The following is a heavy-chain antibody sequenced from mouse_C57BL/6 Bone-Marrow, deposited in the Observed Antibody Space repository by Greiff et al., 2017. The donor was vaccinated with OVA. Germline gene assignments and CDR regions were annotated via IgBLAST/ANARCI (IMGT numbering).Heavy chain of an antibody. Sequence: QVQLQQPGAELVKPGASVKLSCKASGYTFTSYWMHWVKQRPGPGLEWIGMIHPNSGSTNYNEKFKSKAKLTVDKSSSTAYMQLSSLTSEDSAVYYCARSGDYGSSPFFDYWGQGTTLTVSS. CDR1: GYTFTSYW. CDR3: ARSGDYGSSPFFDY. D-gene: IGHD1-1*01. V-gene: IGHV1-64*01. J-gene: IGHJ2*01. CDR2: IHPNSGST.